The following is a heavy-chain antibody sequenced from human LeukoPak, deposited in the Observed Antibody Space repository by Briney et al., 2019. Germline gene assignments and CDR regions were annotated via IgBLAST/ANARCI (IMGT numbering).Heavy chain of an antibody. V-gene: IGHV3-30-3*01. Sequence: GGSLRLSCAASGFTFSSYAMHWVRQAPGKGLEWVAVISYDGSNKYYADSVKGRFTISRDNSKNTLYLQMNSLRAEDTAVYYCASQYSSRLRYWGQETLVTVSS. J-gene: IGHJ4*02. CDR2: ISYDGSNK. CDR1: GFTFSSYA. D-gene: IGHD6-6*01. CDR3: ASQYSSRLRY.